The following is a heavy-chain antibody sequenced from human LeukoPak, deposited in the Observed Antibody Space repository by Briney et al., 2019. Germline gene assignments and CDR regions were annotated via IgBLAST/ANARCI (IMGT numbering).Heavy chain of an antibody. CDR2: ISGSGGST. CDR1: GFTFSSYA. J-gene: IGHJ4*02. V-gene: IGHV3-23*01. D-gene: IGHD3-22*01. CDR3: ARDCYYDSSGYYDILYYLDY. Sequence: GGSLRLSCAASGFTFSSYAMSWVRQAPGKGLEWVSAISGSGGSTYYADSVKGRFTISRDNSKNTLYLQMNSLRAEDTAVYYCARDCYYDSSGYYDILYYLDYLGQGTLVTVSS.